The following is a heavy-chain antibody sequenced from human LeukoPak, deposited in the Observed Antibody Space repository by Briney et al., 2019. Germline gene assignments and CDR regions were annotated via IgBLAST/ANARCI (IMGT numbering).Heavy chain of an antibody. D-gene: IGHD3-16*01. V-gene: IGHV1-24*01. CDR1: GYTLTELS. Sequence: ASVKVSCKVSGYTLTELSMHGVRQAPEKGLGWVGGFDPEDGETIYAQNLQGRVTTTEDTSTDPGYMELSSLRSEDTAVYYCATWVGLWGKGTTVTVSS. J-gene: IGHJ6*04. CDR2: FDPEDGET. CDR3: ATWVGL.